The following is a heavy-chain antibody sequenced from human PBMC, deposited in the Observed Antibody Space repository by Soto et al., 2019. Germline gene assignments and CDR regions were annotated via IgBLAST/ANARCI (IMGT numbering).Heavy chain of an antibody. CDR2: ISSSSSYI. Sequence: EVQLVESGGGLVKPGGSLRLSCAASGFTFSSYSMNWVRQAPGKGLEWVSSISSSSSYIYYADSVKGRFTISRDNAKNSLYRQMNSLRAEDTAVYYCARDGCSSTSCYKPHYYGMDVWGQGTTVTVSS. J-gene: IGHJ6*02. CDR1: GFTFSSYS. CDR3: ARDGCSSTSCYKPHYYGMDV. V-gene: IGHV3-21*01. D-gene: IGHD2-2*02.